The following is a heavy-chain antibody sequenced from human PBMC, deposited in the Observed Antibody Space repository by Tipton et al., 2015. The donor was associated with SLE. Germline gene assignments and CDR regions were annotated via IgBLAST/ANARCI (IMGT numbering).Heavy chain of an antibody. CDR1: GFTFSSYA. D-gene: IGHD1-26*01. CDR3: AKDRFGGSYPDAFDM. CDR2: ISYDGSNK. J-gene: IGHJ3*02. V-gene: IGHV3-30*18. Sequence: SLRLSCAASGFTFSSYAMSWVRQAPGKGLEWVAVISYDGSNKYYADSVKGRFTISRDNSKNTLYLQMNSLRAEDTVVYYCAKDRFGGSYPDAFDMWGQGTMVIVSS.